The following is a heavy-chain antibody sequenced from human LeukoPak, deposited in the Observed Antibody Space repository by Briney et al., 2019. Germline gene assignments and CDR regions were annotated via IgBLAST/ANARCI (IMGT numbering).Heavy chain of an antibody. J-gene: IGHJ4*02. CDR1: GGSFSGYY. Sequence: SETLSLTCAVYGGSFSGYYWSWIRQPPGKGLEWIGEINHSGSTNYNPSLKSRVTISVDTSKNQFSLKLSSVTAADTAVYYCARHVWLQPFDYWGQGTLVTVSS. D-gene: IGHD3-9*01. CDR3: ARHVWLQPFDY. CDR2: INHSGST. V-gene: IGHV4-34*01.